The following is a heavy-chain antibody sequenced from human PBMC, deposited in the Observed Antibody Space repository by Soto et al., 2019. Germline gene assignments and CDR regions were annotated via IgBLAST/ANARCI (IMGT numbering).Heavy chain of an antibody. CDR2: MNPNSGNT. D-gene: IGHD5-18*01. CDR3: ARVQRGYSYASSGR. Sequence: ASVKVSCKASGYTFTSYDINWVRQATGQGLEWMGWMNPNSGNTGYAQKFQGRVTMTRNTSISTAKMELSSLKSEDTAVYYCARVQRGYSYASSGRWGQGTLVTVSS. CDR1: GYTFTSYD. V-gene: IGHV1-8*01. J-gene: IGHJ4*02.